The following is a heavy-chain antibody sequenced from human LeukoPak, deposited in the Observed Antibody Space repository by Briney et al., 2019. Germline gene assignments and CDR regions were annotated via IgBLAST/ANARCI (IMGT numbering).Heavy chain of an antibody. J-gene: IGHJ6*02. CDR3: TVGMDV. V-gene: IGHV3-53*01. CDR2: IYSGGST. Sequence: GGSLRPSCAASGFTVSSNYMSWVRQAPGKGLEWVSVIYSGGSTYYADSVKGRFTISRDNSKNTLYLQMNSLRAGDTAVYYCTVGMDVWRQGTTVTVSS. CDR1: GFTVSSNY.